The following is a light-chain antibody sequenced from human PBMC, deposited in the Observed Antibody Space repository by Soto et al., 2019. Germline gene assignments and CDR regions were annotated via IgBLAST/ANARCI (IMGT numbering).Light chain of an antibody. V-gene: IGKV3-15*01. J-gene: IGKJ1*01. CDR3: QQYNNWPPWT. CDR1: QSVSSN. Sequence: IVMTQSPATLSVSPGEGVTLSCRASQSVSSNLAWYQQRPGQAPRLLIYGASTRATGIPARFSGSGSGTEFTLTISSLQSEDFAVYYCQQYNNWPPWTFGQGTKVDIK. CDR2: GAS.